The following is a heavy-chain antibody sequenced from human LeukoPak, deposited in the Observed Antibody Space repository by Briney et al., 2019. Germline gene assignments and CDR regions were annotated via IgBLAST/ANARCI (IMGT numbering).Heavy chain of an antibody. V-gene: IGHV1-2*02. CDR1: GYTFTGYY. CDR2: INPNSGGT. J-gene: IGHJ6*03. CDR3: ARGANARHYYYCMDV. Sequence: ASVKVSCKASGYTFTGYYMHWVRQAPGQGLEWMGWINPNSGGTNYAQKFQGRVTMTRDTSISTAYMELSRLRSDDTAVYYCARGANARHYYYCMDVWGKGTTVTVSS. D-gene: IGHD1-1*01.